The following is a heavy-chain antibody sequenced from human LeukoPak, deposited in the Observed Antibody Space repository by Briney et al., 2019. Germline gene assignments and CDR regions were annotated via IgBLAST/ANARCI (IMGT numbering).Heavy chain of an antibody. Sequence: GGSLRLSCAASGFTFSSYTMSWVRQAPGKGLEWVSPITSSSSYIYYADSVKGRFTVSRDNAKNSLYLQVNSLRAEDTAVYYCARDEGYCSGGRCYYYGMDVWGQGTTVTVSS. CDR3: ARDEGYCSGGRCYYYGMDV. CDR1: GFTFSSYT. J-gene: IGHJ6*02. D-gene: IGHD2-15*01. V-gene: IGHV3-21*01. CDR2: ITSSSSYI.